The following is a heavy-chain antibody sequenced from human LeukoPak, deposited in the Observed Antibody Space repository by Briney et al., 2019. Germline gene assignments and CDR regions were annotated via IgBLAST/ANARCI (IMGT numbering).Heavy chain of an antibody. CDR1: GFTFSSYE. CDR3: ARDAQSIAAEIDY. CDR2: ISSSGSTI. V-gene: IGHV3-48*03. J-gene: IGHJ4*02. D-gene: IGHD6-13*01. Sequence: GGSLRLSCAASGFTFSSYEMNWVRQAPGKGLEWISCISSSGSTIYYADSVKGRFTFSRDNAKNSLYLQMNSLRAEDTSVYYCARDAQSIAAEIDYWGQGTLVTVSS.